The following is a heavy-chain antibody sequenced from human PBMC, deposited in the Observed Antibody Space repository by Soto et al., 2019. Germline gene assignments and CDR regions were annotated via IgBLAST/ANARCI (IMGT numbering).Heavy chain of an antibody. Sequence: ASVKVSCKASGYTFTNYDICWVRQATGQGLEWMGWMNTNSGRTGYAQKFQGRVTMTRDTSISTAYMELSSLRSEDTAVYYCARGTYCSGGSCSWRVNDYWGQGTLVTVSS. CDR1: GYTFTNYD. CDR2: MNTNSGRT. D-gene: IGHD2-15*01. CDR3: ARGTYCSGGSCSWRVNDY. J-gene: IGHJ4*02. V-gene: IGHV1-8*01.